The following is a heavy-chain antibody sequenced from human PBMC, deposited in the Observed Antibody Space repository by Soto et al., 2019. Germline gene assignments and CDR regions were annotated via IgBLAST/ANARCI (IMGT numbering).Heavy chain of an antibody. V-gene: IGHV3-23*01. Sequence: EVQLLESGGGLVQPGGSLRLSCAASGFTFSSYAMSWVRQAPGKGLEWVSAISGSGGSTYYADSVKGRFTISRDNSKNTLYLQMNSLRAEDKAVYYCANDNQNGGYPTSAFDIWGQGKMVTVAS. CDR2: ISGSGGST. D-gene: IGHD4-17*01. J-gene: IGHJ3*02. CDR1: GFTFSSYA. CDR3: ANDNQNGGYPTSAFDI.